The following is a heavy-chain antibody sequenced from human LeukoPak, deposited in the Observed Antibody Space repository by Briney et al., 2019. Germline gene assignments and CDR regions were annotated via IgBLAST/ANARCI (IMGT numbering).Heavy chain of an antibody. CDR3: ARERSSGSFYNWFDP. CDR2: MNPNSGNT. CDR1: GYTFTSYD. Sequence: ASVKVSSKASGYTFTSYDINWVRQATGQGLEWMGWMNPNSGNTGYAQKFQGRVTMTRNTSISTAYMELSSLRSEDTAVYYCARERSSGSFYNWFDPWGQGTLVTVSS. V-gene: IGHV1-8*01. J-gene: IGHJ5*02. D-gene: IGHD3-10*01.